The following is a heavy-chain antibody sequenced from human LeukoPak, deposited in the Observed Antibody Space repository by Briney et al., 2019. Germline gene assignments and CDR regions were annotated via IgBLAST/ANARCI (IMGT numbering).Heavy chain of an antibody. CDR1: GFTFSSYA. V-gene: IGHV3-23*01. D-gene: IGHD3-10*01. CDR2: ISGSGGST. CDR3: AKSKPYYYGSGSYYKNPFDY. Sequence: PGGSLRLSCAASGFTFSSYAMSWVRQAPGKGLEWVSAISGSGGSTYYADSVKGRFTISRDNSKNSLYLQMNSLRAEDTAIYYCAKSKPYYYGSGSYYKNPFDYWGQGTLVTVSS. J-gene: IGHJ4*02.